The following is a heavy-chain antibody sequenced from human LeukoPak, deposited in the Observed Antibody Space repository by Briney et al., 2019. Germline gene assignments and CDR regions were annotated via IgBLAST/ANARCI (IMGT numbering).Heavy chain of an antibody. J-gene: IGHJ6*02. D-gene: IGHD1-26*01. CDR3: ARDGSSLGMDV. CDR2: IYSGGST. Sequence: GGSLRLSCAASGFTVSSNYMSWVRQAPGKGLEGVSVIYSGGSTYYADSVKGRFTISRDNSKNTLYLQMNSLRAEDTAVYYCARDGSSLGMDVWGQGTTVTVSS. V-gene: IGHV3-66*01. CDR1: GFTVSSNY.